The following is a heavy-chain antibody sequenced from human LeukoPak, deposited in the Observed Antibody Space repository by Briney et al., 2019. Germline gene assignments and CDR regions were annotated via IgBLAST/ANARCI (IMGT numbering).Heavy chain of an antibody. D-gene: IGHD3-10*01. CDR3: AVGGFGELFIDY. CDR1: GGSISSGSYC. CDR2: IYTSGST. Sequence: SETLSLTCTVSGGSISSGSYCWSWIRQPAGKGLEWIGRIYTSGSTNYNPSLKSRVTISVDTSKNQFSLKLSSVTAADTAVYYCAVGGFGELFIDYWGQGTLVTVSS. V-gene: IGHV4-61*02. J-gene: IGHJ4*02.